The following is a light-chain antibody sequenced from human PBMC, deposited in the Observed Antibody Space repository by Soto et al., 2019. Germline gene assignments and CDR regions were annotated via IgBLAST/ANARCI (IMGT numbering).Light chain of an antibody. V-gene: IGLV2-14*01. CDR2: EVN. CDR1: SSDIGAYNY. CDR3: SLYTANTTWV. J-gene: IGLJ3*02. Sequence: QSVLTQPASASESPGQSITISCIGTSSDIGAYNYVSWYQQHPGKAPQLIIHEVNSRPSGTSDRFSGSKSGNTASLTISGLHLEDEADYYCSLYTANTTWVFGGGTKLTVL.